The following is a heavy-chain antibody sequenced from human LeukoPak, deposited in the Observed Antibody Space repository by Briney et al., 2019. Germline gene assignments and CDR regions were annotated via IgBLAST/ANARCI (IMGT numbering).Heavy chain of an antibody. CDR2: IYPRDGST. CDR1: GYTFTSNY. Sequence: GASVKVSCKASGYTFTSNYIHWVRQAPGQGLEWMGMIYPRDGSTSYAQKFQGRVTMTRDTSTSTVYMELSSLRSEDTAVYYCARDQSGITGTNWFDPWGQGTLVTVSS. CDR3: ARDQSGITGTNWFDP. J-gene: IGHJ5*02. D-gene: IGHD1-20*01. V-gene: IGHV1-46*01.